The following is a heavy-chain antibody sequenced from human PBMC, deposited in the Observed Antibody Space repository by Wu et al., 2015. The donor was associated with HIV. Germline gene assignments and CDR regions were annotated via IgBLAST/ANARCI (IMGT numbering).Heavy chain of an antibody. Sequence: QVQLVQSGAEEKKPGSSVKVSCKTSGDTFNFYALNWVRQAPGQGLEWMGRIVPILDIANYAQIFQGRFTMTADRFTNTAYMELSSLRSDDTAVYYCATERTVAITHFDSWDQGTLVTVSS. J-gene: IGHJ4*02. CDR2: IVPILDIA. CDR1: GDTFNFYA. D-gene: IGHD5-12*01. V-gene: IGHV1-69*04. CDR3: ATERTVAITHFDS.